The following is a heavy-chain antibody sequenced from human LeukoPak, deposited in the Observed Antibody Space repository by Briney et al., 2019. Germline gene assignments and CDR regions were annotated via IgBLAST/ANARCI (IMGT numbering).Heavy chain of an antibody. CDR2: INSDGSST. Sequence: PGGSLRLSCAASGFTFDDYGMSWVRQAPGKGLVLVSRINSDGSSTTSADSVKGRFTISRDNAKNTLYLQMNSLRAEDTAVYYCAKGGATVIDYWGQGTLVTVSS. CDR1: GFTFDDYG. V-gene: IGHV3-74*01. D-gene: IGHD4-17*01. J-gene: IGHJ4*02. CDR3: AKGGATVIDY.